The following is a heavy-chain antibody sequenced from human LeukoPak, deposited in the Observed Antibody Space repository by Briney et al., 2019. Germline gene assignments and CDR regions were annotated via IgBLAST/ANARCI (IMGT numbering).Heavy chain of an antibody. D-gene: IGHD6-6*01. CDR1: GGSFSGYY. CDR2: INHRGST. CDR3: ARGLRQLVRSWHY. J-gene: IGHJ4*02. V-gene: IGHV4-34*01. Sequence: SEALSLTCAVYGGSFSGYYWSWIRQPPGKGLEWIGEINHRGSTNYNPSLKSRVTISVDTSKNQFSLKLSSVTAADTAVYYCARGLRQLVRSWHYWGQGTLVTVSS.